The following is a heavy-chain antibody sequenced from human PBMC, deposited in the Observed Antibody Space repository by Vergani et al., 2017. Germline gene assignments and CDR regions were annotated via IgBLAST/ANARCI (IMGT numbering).Heavy chain of an antibody. CDR2: IRSKAYGGTT. CDR1: GFTFGDYA. CDR3: TREGVIAAAGDAFDI. V-gene: IGHV3-49*03. J-gene: IGHJ3*02. Sequence: EVQLVESGGGLVQPGRSLRLSCTASGFTFGDYAMSWFRQAPGKGLEWVGFIRSKAYGGTTEYAASVKGRFTISRDDSKSIAYLQMNSLKTEDTAVYYCTREGVIAAAGDAFDIWGQGTMVTVSS. D-gene: IGHD6-13*01.